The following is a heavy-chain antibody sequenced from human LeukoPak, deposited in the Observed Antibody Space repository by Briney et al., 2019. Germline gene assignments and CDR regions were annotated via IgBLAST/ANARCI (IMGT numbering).Heavy chain of an antibody. D-gene: IGHD3-16*02. J-gene: IGHJ4*02. CDR2: IYSGGTT. Sequence: PGGSLRLSCAASGFSVSSNYVSWVRQAPGKGLEWVSVIYSGGTTYYADSVKGRFTISRDNAKNSLYLQMNSLRAEDTAVYYCARGYDYVWGSYRYLYYFDYWGQGTLVTVSS. CDR3: ARGYDYVWGSYRYLYYFDY. CDR1: GFSVSSNY. V-gene: IGHV3-53*01.